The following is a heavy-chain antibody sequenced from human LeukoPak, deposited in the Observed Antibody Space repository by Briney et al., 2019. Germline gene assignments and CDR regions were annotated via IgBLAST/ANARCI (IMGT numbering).Heavy chain of an antibody. CDR3: AKEDIVGATDTPIFDY. Sequence: GGSLRLSCTASGFTFSSYGLNWVRQAPGKGLEWVSFIDTSGSYIYYGDSVKGRVTISRDNSKNTLYLQMNSLRAEDTAVYYCAKEDIVGATDTPIFDYWGQGTLVTVSS. J-gene: IGHJ4*02. V-gene: IGHV3-21*04. CDR1: GFTFSSYG. D-gene: IGHD1-26*01. CDR2: IDTSGSYI.